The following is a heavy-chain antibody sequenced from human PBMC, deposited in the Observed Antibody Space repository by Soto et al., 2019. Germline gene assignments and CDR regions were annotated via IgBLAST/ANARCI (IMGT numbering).Heavy chain of an antibody. D-gene: IGHD3-22*01. CDR2: IIPIFGTA. J-gene: IGHJ4*02. Sequence: ASVKVSCKASGGTFSSYAISWVRQAPGQGLEWMGGIIPIFGTANYAQKFQGRVTITADESTSTAYMELSSLRSEDTAVYYCASDPANHYDSSDGLDYWGQGTLVTVSS. V-gene: IGHV1-69*13. CDR3: ASDPANHYDSSDGLDY. CDR1: GGTFSSYA.